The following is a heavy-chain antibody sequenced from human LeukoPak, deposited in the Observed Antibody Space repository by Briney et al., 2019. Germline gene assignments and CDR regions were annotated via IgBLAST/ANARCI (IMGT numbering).Heavy chain of an antibody. CDR2: INHSGST. D-gene: IGHD3-16*01. V-gene: IGHV4-34*01. J-gene: IGHJ2*01. CDR3: ARDYGHWYFDL. Sequence: SETLSLTCAVYGGSFSGYYWSWIRQPPGKGLEWIGEINHSGSTNYNPSLKSRVTISVDTSKNQFSLKLSSVTAADTAVYYCARDYGHWYFDLWGRGTLVTVSS. CDR1: GGSFSGYY.